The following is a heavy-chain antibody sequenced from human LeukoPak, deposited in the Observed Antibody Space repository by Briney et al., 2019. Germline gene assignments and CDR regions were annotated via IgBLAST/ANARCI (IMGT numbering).Heavy chain of an antibody. CDR1: GGSFSGYY. CDR2: INHSGST. Sequence: SETLSLTCAVYGGSFSGYYWSWIRQPPGKGLEWIGEINHSGSTNYNPSLKSRVTISVDTSKNQFSLRLTSVTAADTAVYYCARDVRFGVVINYYYYYMDVWGKGTTVTVSS. D-gene: IGHD3-3*01. CDR3: ARDVRFGVVINYYYYYMDV. J-gene: IGHJ6*03. V-gene: IGHV4-34*01.